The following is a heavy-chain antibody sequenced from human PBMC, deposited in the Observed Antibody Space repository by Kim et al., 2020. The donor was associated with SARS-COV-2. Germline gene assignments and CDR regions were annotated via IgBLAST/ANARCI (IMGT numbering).Heavy chain of an antibody. V-gene: IGHV3-30*04. CDR2: ISYDGSNK. J-gene: IGHJ5*02. CDR3: AREPMVRVNNWFDP. CDR1: GFTFSSYA. D-gene: IGHD3-10*01. Sequence: GGSLRLSCAASGFTFSSYAMHWVRQAPGKGLEWVAVISYDGSNKYYADSVKGRFTISRDNSKNTLYLQMNSLRAEDTAVYYCAREPMVRVNNWFDPWGQG.